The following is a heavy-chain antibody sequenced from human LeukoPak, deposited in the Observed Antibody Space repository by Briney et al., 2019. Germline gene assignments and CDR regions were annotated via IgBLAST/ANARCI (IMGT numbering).Heavy chain of an antibody. Sequence: GGSLRLSCAVSGFTFSNYWMGWVRQAPGKGLQWVANIKTDGSEKYYVDSVKGRFTISRDNAKNSLYLQMNSLRAEDTAVYYCARGSSVTANNFDYWGQGTLVTVSS. CDR1: GFTFSNYW. CDR2: IKTDGSEK. J-gene: IGHJ4*02. D-gene: IGHD4-11*01. CDR3: ARGSSVTANNFDY. V-gene: IGHV3-7*01.